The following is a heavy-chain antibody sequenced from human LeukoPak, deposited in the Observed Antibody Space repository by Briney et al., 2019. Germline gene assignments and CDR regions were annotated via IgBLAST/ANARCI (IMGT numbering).Heavy chain of an antibody. CDR3: ARHSSGWYAGS. V-gene: IGHV3-7*01. Sequence: PGGSLRLSCEASGYSGFSFSESWMAWVRQPPGKGLEWVANINEDGSVKNYVDSVKDRFTISRDNARKSLYLQMNSLRAEDTAVYYCARHSSGWYAGSWGQGTLVTVSS. D-gene: IGHD6-19*01. J-gene: IGHJ4*02. CDR2: INEDGSVK. CDR1: GYSGFSFSESW.